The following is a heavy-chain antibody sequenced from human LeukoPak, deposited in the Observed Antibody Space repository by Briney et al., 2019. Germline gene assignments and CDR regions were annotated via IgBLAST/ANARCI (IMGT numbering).Heavy chain of an antibody. CDR2: MNPNSGNT. CDR3: ARGPEHCSGGSCYSGWFDP. V-gene: IGHV1-8*01. D-gene: IGHD2-15*01. Sequence: ASVKVSCKASGYTFTSYDINWVRQATGQGLEWMGWMNPNSGNTGYAQKFQGRVTMTRDTSISTAYMELSRLRSDDTAVYYCARGPEHCSGGSCYSGWFDPWGQGTLVTVSS. CDR1: GYTFTSYD. J-gene: IGHJ5*02.